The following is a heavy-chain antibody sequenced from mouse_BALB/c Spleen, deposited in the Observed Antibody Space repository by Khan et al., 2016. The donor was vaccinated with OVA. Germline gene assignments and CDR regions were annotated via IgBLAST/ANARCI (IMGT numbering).Heavy chain of an antibody. CDR3: GRQPYYQNNVMDY. J-gene: IGHJ4*01. Sequence: VQLQESGPGLVAPSQSLSITCTISGFSLTNYGIHWVRQPPGKGLEWLVVIWSDGSTTYNSALKSRLTISKDNSKSQVFLKMNSLQTDDTAMYVCGRQPYYQNNVMDYWGQGTSVTVSS. V-gene: IGHV2-6-1*01. CDR1: GFSLTNYG. D-gene: IGHD2-10*01. CDR2: IWSDGST.